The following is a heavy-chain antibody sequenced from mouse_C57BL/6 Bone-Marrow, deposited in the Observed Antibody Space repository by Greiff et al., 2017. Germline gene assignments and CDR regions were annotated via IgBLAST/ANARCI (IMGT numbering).Heavy chain of an antibody. Sequence: EVKLVESGGDLVKPGGSLKLSCAASGFTFSSYGMSWVRQTPDNRLEWVATISRGGSYTSYPDSVQGRFTISSDNATNTLYLQLSSLKSEDTAMDYCGRQGYYDCDGDYWGQGTTLTVSS. CDR2: ISRGGSYT. J-gene: IGHJ2*01. V-gene: IGHV5-6*01. CDR3: GRQGYYDCDGDY. D-gene: IGHD2-4*01. CDR1: GFTFSSYG.